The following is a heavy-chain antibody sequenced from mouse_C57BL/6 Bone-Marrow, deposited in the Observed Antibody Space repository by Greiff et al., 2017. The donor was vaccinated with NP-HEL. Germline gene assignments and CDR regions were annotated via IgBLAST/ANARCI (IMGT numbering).Heavy chain of an antibody. CDR2: IDPSDSYT. CDR1: GYTFTSYW. CDR3: ERLKLGGGDY. V-gene: IGHV1-50*01. D-gene: IGHD3-3*01. Sequence: VQLQQPGAELVKPGASVKLSCKASGYTFTSYWMQWVKQRPGQGLEWIGEIDPSDSYTNYNKKFKGKATLTVDTSSSTAYMQLSSLTSEDSAVYYCERLKLGGGDYWGQGTSVTVSS. J-gene: IGHJ4*01.